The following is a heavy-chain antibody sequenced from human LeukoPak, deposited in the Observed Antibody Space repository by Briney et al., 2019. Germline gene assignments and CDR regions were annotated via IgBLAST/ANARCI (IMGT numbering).Heavy chain of an antibody. V-gene: IGHV3-33*06. CDR2: IWYDGSNK. CDR3: AKEPDYF. Sequence: GRSLRLSCAAPGFTFSSYGMLWVRQAPGKGLEWVAVIWYDGSNKYYADSVKGRFTISRDNSKNTLYLQMNSLRAEDTAVYYCAKEPDYFWGQGTLVTVSS. CDR1: GFTFSSYG. J-gene: IGHJ4*02.